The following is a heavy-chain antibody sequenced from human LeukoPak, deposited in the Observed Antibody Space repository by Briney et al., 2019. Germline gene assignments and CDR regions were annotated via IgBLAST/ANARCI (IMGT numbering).Heavy chain of an antibody. J-gene: IGHJ4*02. V-gene: IGHV4-61*01. CDR2: IYYSGST. CDR3: ARGGYSSSWSPFDY. CDR1: GGSISSSSYY. D-gene: IGHD6-13*01. Sequence: KPSETLSLTCTVSGGSISSSSYYWSWIRQPPGKGLEWIGYIYYSGSTNYNPSLKSRVTISVDTSKNQFSLKLSSVTAADTAVYYCARGGYSSSWSPFDYWGQGTLVTVSS.